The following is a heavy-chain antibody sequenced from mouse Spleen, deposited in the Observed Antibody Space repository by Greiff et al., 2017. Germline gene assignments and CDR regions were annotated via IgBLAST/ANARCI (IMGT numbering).Heavy chain of an antibody. CDR3: ARSNYYGSSYPFAY. Sequence: VQLQQPGAELVKPGASVKLSCKASGYTFTSYWMQWVKQRPGQGLEWIGEIDPSDSYTNYNQKFKGKATLTVDTSSSTAYMQLSSLTSEDSAVYYCARSNYYGSSYPFAYWGQGTLVTVSA. CDR1: GYTFTSYW. CDR2: IDPSDSYT. D-gene: IGHD1-1*01. J-gene: IGHJ3*01. V-gene: IGHV1-50*01.